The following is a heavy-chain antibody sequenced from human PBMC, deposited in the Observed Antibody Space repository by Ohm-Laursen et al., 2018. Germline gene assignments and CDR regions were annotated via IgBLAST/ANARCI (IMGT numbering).Heavy chain of an antibody. CDR2: INHSGRT. CDR3: ARYSPVEMIIRGAFDI. CDR1: GGSFSGYD. J-gene: IGHJ3*02. V-gene: IGHV4-34*01. D-gene: IGHD5-24*01. Sequence: GTLSLTCAVYGGSFSGYDWSWIRQPPGKGLEWIGEINHSGRTNYNPSLKSRVIISVDTSKNQVSLRMSPVTAADTAVYYCARYSPVEMIIRGAFDIWGQGTMVAVSS.